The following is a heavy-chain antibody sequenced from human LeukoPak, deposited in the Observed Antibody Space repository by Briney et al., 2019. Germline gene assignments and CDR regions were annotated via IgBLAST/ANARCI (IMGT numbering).Heavy chain of an antibody. Sequence: GPSETVSCKASGYTFTSYGITWVRQAPEQGLEWMGWISAYNGNTNYAQNLQGRVFMTTDTSTSTAYMEVRSLRSDDTAVYYCARSKVGATIDYWGQGTLVTVSS. CDR2: ISAYNGNT. J-gene: IGHJ4*02. D-gene: IGHD1-26*01. CDR3: ARSKVGATIDY. V-gene: IGHV1-18*01. CDR1: GYTFTSYG.